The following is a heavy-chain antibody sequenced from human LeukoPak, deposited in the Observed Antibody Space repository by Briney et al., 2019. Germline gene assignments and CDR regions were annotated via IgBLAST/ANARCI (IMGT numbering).Heavy chain of an antibody. CDR2: ISSSSSYI. CDR3: ATERAIIAAADY. CDR1: GFTFSSYS. D-gene: IGHD2-15*01. V-gene: IGHV3-21*01. J-gene: IGHJ4*02. Sequence: PGGSLRLSCAASGFTFSSYSMNWVRQAPGKGLEWVSSISSSSSYIYYADSVKGRFTISRDNAKNSLYLQMNSLRAEDTAVYYRATERAIIAAADYWGQGTLVTVSS.